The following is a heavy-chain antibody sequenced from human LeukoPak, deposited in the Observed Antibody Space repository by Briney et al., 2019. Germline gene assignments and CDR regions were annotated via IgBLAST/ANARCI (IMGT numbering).Heavy chain of an antibody. D-gene: IGHD3-10*01. V-gene: IGHV3-49*04. J-gene: IGHJ3*02. Sequence: SLRLSCTASGFTFGDYAMSWVRQAPGKGLEWVGFIRSKAYGGTTEYAASVKGRFTISRDDSKSIAYLQMNSLKTEDTAVYYCTRDSAGSPGGAFDIWGQGTMVTVSS. CDR2: IRSKAYGGTT. CDR3: TRDSAGSPGGAFDI. CDR1: GFTFGDYA.